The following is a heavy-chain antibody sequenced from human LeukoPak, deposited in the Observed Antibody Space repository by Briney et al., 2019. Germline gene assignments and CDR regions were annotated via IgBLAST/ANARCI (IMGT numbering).Heavy chain of an antibody. Sequence: PGGSLRLSCAASGFTFSDYYMSWIRQAPGKGLEWVSYISSSGSTIYYADSVKGRFTISRDNAKNSLYLQMNSLRAEDTSVYYCARDYYYDSSGYYYDAFDIWGQGTMVTVSS. CDR3: ARDYYYDSSGYYYDAFDI. D-gene: IGHD3-22*01. CDR2: ISSSGSTI. J-gene: IGHJ3*02. CDR1: GFTFSDYY. V-gene: IGHV3-11*01.